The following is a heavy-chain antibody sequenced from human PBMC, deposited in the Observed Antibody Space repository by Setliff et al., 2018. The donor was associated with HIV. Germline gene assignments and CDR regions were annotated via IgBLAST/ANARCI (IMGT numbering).Heavy chain of an antibody. CDR2: VYYSGST. J-gene: IGHJ4*02. Sequence: PSETLSLTCSVSGGSIKFSSYYWGWIRQPPGKGLEWIGSVYYSGSTYYNPSLKSRLTISVDTSTNKFSLKLSPVTAADTAVYYCARLRGLNLEPFDYWGQGTLVTVSS. V-gene: IGHV4-39*01. D-gene: IGHD1-1*01. CDR3: ARLRGLNLEPFDY. CDR1: GGSIKFSSYY.